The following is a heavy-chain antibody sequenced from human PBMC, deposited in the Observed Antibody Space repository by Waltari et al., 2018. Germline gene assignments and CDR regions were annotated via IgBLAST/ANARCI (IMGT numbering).Heavy chain of an antibody. CDR2: VIPSFGTA. V-gene: IGHV1-69*14. CDR3: ARLGIVGATRGAFDI. D-gene: IGHD1-26*01. CDR1: GGTFSSYA. Sequence: QVQLVQSGAEVKKPGSSVKVSCKASGGTFSSYAISWVRQAPGQGIGWMGGVIPSFGTANYAQKFQGRVTITADKSTSTAYMELSSLRSEDTAVYYCARLGIVGATRGAFDIWGQGTMVTVSS. J-gene: IGHJ3*02.